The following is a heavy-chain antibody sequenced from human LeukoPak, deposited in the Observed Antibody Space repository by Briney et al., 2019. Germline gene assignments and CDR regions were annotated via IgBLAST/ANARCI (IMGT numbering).Heavy chain of an antibody. CDR3: AKDHESDGYPCLDH. V-gene: IGHV3-23*01. D-gene: IGHD3-22*01. J-gene: IGHJ4*02. CDR1: GFTFSSYS. CDR2: ISASGP. Sequence: PGGSLRLSCAASGFTFSSYSMNWVRQAPGKGLEWVSTISASGPYYADAVRGRFTISRDNSRNTLSLQMDSLRVEDTAVYYCAKDHESDGYPCLDHWGLGTLVTVSS.